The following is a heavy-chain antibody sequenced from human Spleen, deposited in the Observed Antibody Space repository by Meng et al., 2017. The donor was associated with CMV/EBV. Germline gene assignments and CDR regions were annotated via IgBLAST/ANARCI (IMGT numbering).Heavy chain of an antibody. CDR1: GGSFSGYY. CDR2: INHSGST. J-gene: IGHJ5*02. V-gene: IGHV4-34*01. D-gene: IGHD6-13*01. Sequence: SETLSLTCAVYGGSFSGYYWSWIRQPPGKGLEWIGEINHSGSTNYNPSLKSRVTISVHTSKNQFSLKLSSVTAADTAVYYCARDRIAAASNWFDPWGQGTLVTVSS. CDR3: ARDRIAAASNWFDP.